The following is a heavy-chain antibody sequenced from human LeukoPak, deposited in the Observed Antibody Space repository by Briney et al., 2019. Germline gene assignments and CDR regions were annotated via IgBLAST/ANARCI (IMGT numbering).Heavy chain of an antibody. CDR3: ARGHYYYGSGSYYRNWFDP. CDR2: ISSSGSTI. CDR1: GFTFSSYE. D-gene: IGHD3-10*01. J-gene: IGHJ5*02. Sequence: GGSLRLSCAASGFTFSSYEMNWVRQAPGKGLEWVSYISSSGSTIYYADSVKGRFTISRDNAKNSLYLQMNSLRAEDTVVYYCARGHYYYGSGSYYRNWFDPWGQGTLVTVSS. V-gene: IGHV3-48*03.